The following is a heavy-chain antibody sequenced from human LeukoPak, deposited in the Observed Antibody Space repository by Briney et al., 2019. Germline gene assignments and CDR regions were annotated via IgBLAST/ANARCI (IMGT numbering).Heavy chain of an antibody. CDR1: GGTFSSYA. V-gene: IGHV1-69*05. D-gene: IGHD4-11*01. CDR3: ARDGENSNYSNYYYYMDV. CDR2: IIPIFGTA. Sequence: SVKVSCKASGGTFSSYAISWVRQAPGQGLEWMGGIIPIFGTANYAQKFQGRVTITTDESTSTAYMELSSLRSEDMAVYYCARDGENSNYSNYYYYMDVWGKGTTVTVSS. J-gene: IGHJ6*03.